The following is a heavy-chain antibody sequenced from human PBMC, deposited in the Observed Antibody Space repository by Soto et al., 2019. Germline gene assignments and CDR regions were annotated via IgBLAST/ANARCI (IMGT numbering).Heavy chain of an antibody. J-gene: IGHJ4*02. CDR3: ASYYYYDSSRYYRFDY. V-gene: IGHV1-69*01. CDR2: IIPIFGTA. CDR1: GGTFSSYA. D-gene: IGHD3-22*01. Sequence: QVQLVQSGAEVKKPGSSVKVSCKASGGTFSSYAISWVRQAPGQGLEWMGGIIPIFGTANYAQKFQGRVTITDDESTSSAYMELSSLRSEDTAVYYCASYYYYDSSRYYRFDYWGQGTLVTVSS.